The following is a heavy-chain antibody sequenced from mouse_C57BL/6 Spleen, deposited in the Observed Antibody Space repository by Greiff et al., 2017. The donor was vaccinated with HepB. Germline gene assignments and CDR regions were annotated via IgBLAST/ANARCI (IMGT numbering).Heavy chain of an antibody. V-gene: IGHV1-59*01. J-gene: IGHJ2*01. CDR2: IDPSDSYT. Sequence: QVQLQQPGAELVRPGTSVKLSCKASGYTFTSYWMHWVKQRPGQGLEWIGVIDPSDSYTNYNQKFKGKATLTVDTSSSTAYMRLSSLTSEDSAVYYCARGGDYFDYWGQGTTLTVSS. CDR3: ARGGDYFDY. CDR1: GYTFTSYW.